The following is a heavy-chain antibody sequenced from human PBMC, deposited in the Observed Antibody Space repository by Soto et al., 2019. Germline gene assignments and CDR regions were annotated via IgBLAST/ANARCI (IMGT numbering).Heavy chain of an antibody. CDR1: GIIFKKNV. CDR3: ASRLGASGSHFSHFGN. J-gene: IGHJ1*01. CDR2: ISPSGDSP. D-gene: IGHD3-10*01. Sequence: EAQLLESGGGLVQPGGSVRLSCAASGIIFKKNVMNWVRQGPGKGLEWVSAISPSGDSPYYADSVKGRFTISRDNAKNILYLQMNSLRVDDTAVYYCASRLGASGSHFSHFGNWGQGTLVTVSS. V-gene: IGHV3-23*01.